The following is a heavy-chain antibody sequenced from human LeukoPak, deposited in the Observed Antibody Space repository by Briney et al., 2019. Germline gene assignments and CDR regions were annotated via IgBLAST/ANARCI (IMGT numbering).Heavy chain of an antibody. CDR3: ARDGPSVAYDY. V-gene: IGHV3-7*01. CDR1: GFTLSHYY. CDR2: ISNDGTDK. J-gene: IGHJ4*02. D-gene: IGHD4-23*01. Sequence: GGSLRLSCAASGFTLSHYYMSWVRQAPGKGLEWVAKISNDGTDKYYVDSVKGRFTISRDNAKNSLSLQMDSLRVEDTAVYHCARDGPSVAYDYWGQGTLVTVSS.